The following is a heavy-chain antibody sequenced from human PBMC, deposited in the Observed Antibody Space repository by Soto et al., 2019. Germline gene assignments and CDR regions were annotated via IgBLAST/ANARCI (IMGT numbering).Heavy chain of an antibody. D-gene: IGHD4-17*01. CDR2: ISYDASNK. V-gene: IGHV3-30*18. CDR3: AKALGRGDHVGMDV. Sequence: PGGSLRLSCAVSGFTFSNYAMHWARQAPGKGLEWVAVISYDASNKYYADSGKGRFTISRDNSKNTLYLQMNSLRAEDTALYYCAKALGRGDHVGMDVWGLGTTVTVSS. J-gene: IGHJ6*02. CDR1: GFTFSNYA.